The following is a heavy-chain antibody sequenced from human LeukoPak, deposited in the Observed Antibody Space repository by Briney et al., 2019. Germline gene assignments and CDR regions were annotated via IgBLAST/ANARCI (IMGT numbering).Heavy chain of an antibody. CDR2: INPNSGGT. D-gene: IGHD3-9*01. Sequence: ASVNVSCKASGYTFTGYYMHWVRQAPGQGLEWMGWINPNSGGTNYAQKFQGRVTMTRDTSISTAYMELSRLRSDDTAVYYCARLHRGDFDWTDWYFDLWGRGTLVTVSS. V-gene: IGHV1-2*02. J-gene: IGHJ2*01. CDR1: GYTFTGYY. CDR3: ARLHRGDFDWTDWYFDL.